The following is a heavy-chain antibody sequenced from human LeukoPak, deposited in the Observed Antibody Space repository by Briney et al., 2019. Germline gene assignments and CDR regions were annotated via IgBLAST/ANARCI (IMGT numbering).Heavy chain of an antibody. J-gene: IGHJ6*03. CDR3: AREMVYAAQDYYYYYMDV. Sequence: ASVKVSCKASGYTFTSYYINWVRQAPGQGLECMGIINPSGGSTSYAQKFQGRVTMTRDMSTSTVYMELSSLRSEDTAVYYCAREMVYAAQDYYYYYMDVWGKGTTVTVSS. CDR2: INPSGGST. D-gene: IGHD2-8*01. V-gene: IGHV1-46*01. CDR1: GYTFTSYY.